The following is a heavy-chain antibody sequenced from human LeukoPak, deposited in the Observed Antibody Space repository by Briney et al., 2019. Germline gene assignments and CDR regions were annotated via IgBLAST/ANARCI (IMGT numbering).Heavy chain of an antibody. V-gene: IGHV1-2*02. CDR2: FNPNSGGT. J-gene: IGHJ4*02. D-gene: IGHD6-13*01. Sequence: ASVKVSCKGSEYTFTGYYMHWVRQAPGQGLEWMGWFNPNSGGTNYAQKFQGRITMTRDTSISTAYMELSRLRSDDTAVYYCAREAGLSVAAAGNGYFDYWGQGTLVTVSS. CDR1: EYTFTGYY. CDR3: AREAGLSVAAAGNGYFDY.